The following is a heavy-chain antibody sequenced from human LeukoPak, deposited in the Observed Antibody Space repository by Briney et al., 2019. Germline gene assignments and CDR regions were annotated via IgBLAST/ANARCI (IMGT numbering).Heavy chain of an antibody. CDR3: ARHIYMTYYGSGKAYHFDY. CDR2: ISAYNGNT. CDR1: GYTFTSYG. J-gene: IGHJ4*02. V-gene: IGHV1-18*01. D-gene: IGHD3-10*01. Sequence: ASVKVSCKASGYTFTSYGISWVRQAPGQGLEWMGWISAYNGNTNYAQKLQGRVTMTTDTSTSTAYMELRSLRSDDTAVYYCARHIYMTYYGSGKAYHFDYWGQGTLVTVSS.